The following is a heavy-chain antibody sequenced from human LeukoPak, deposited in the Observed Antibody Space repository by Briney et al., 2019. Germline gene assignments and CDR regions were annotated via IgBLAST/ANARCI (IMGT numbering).Heavy chain of an antibody. D-gene: IGHD3-10*01. J-gene: IGHJ5*02. CDR2: IYYSGST. CDR3: ARAEVLLWFGEPNWFDP. Sequence: SETLSLTCTVSGGSTSSSSYYWGWIRQPPGKGLEWIGSIYYSGSTYYNPSLKSRVTISVDTSKNQFSLKLSSVTAADTAVYYCARAEVLLWFGEPNWFDPWGQGTLVTVSS. V-gene: IGHV4-39*07. CDR1: GGSTSSSSYY.